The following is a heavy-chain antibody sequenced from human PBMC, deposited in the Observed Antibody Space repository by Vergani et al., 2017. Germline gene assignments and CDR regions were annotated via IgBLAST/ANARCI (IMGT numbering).Heavy chain of an antibody. J-gene: IGHJ4*02. CDR2: IYYSGST. CDR1: GGSISSYY. D-gene: IGHD3-3*01. V-gene: IGHV4-59*01. CDR3: ARGATMGSDY. Sequence: QVQLQESGPGLVKPSETLSLTCTVSGGSISSYYWSWIRQPPGKGLEWIGYIYYSGSTNSNPSLKRLVTISVDTSKNQFSLKMSSVTAADTALYYCARGATMGSDYWGQGTLVTVSS.